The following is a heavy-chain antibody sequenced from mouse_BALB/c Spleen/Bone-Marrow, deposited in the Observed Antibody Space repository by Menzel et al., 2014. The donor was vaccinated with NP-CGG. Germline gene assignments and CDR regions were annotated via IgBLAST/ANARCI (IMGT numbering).Heavy chain of an antibody. V-gene: IGHV1S41*01. CDR2: IAPGSGST. J-gene: IGHJ1*01. CDR1: GYTFTSYW. CDR3: ARWRDGYFDV. Sequence: DLVKPGASVKLSCKASGYTFTSYWINWIKQRPGQGLEWIGRIAPGSGSTYYNEMFKGKATLTVDTSSSTAYIQLSSLSSEDSAVYFCARWRDGYFDVWGAGTTVTVSS.